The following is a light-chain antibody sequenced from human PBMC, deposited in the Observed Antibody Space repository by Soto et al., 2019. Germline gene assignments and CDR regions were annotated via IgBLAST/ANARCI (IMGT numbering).Light chain of an antibody. CDR3: GTWDSSLSVFYV. J-gene: IGLJ1*01. V-gene: IGLV1-51*02. CDR2: ENN. CDR1: SSNIGNNY. Sequence: QSVLTQPPSVSAAPGQKVTISCSGSSSNIGNNYVSWYQQLPRTAPKLLIYENNKRPSGIPDRFSGSKSGTSATLGITGLQTGDEADYYCGTWDSSLSVFYVFGTGTKVTVL.